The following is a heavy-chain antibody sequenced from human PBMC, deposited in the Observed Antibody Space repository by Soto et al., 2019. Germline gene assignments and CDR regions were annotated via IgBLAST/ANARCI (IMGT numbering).Heavy chain of an antibody. CDR2: IIPIFGTT. Sequence: QGQLVQSGAEVRKPGSSVRVSCKASEGTLRSYAITWVRQAPGQEMEWMGGIIPIFGTTNIAQKFQGRVTFTANESTSTAYMALRSLRSDDTAVYYCARGVRSYYDSWTAYRPDYWGQGTLVTVSS. V-gene: IGHV1-69*01. CDR3: ARGVRSYYDSWTAYRPDY. CDR1: EGTLRSYA. D-gene: IGHD3-3*01. J-gene: IGHJ4*02.